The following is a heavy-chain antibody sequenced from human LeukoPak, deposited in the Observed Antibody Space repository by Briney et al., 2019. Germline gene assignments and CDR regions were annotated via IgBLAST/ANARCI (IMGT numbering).Heavy chain of an antibody. D-gene: IGHD3-3*01. J-gene: IGHJ4*02. CDR2: IIPIFGTA. Sequence: ASVKVSCKASGGTFSSYAISWVRRAPGQGLEWMGGIIPIFGTANYAQKFQGRVTITADESTSTAYMELSSLRSEDTAVYYCARHYDFWSGSRGPFFDYWGQGTLVTVSS. V-gene: IGHV1-69*13. CDR3: ARHYDFWSGSRGPFFDY. CDR1: GGTFSSYA.